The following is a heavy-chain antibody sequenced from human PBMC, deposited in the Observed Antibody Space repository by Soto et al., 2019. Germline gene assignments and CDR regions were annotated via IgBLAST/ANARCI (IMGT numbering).Heavy chain of an antibody. J-gene: IGHJ6*02. CDR3: PQMDFDLYGMDV. CDR2: IYWDDAK. V-gene: IGHV2-5*02. CDR1: GISLTNSGVG. Sequence: QITLTESGPTLVKPTQTLTLTCTYSGISLTNSGVGLSWIRQPPGKALEWLAVIYWDDAKHFSPSQKSRLTITEDTSKNQVVLTMTNMDSVDTATYFCPQMDFDLYGMDVWGQGTTVIVSS. D-gene: IGHD3-9*01.